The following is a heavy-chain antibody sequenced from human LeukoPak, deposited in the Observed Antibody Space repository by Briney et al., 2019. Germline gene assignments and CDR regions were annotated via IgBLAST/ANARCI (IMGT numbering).Heavy chain of an antibody. CDR3: AREITPYYYDSGDPQYAFDI. CDR2: IYYSGST. CDR1: GGSISSGGYY. D-gene: IGHD3-22*01. V-gene: IGHV4-31*03. Sequence: SETLSLTCTVSGGSISSGGYYWSWIRQHPGKGLEWIGYIYYSGSTYYNPSLKSRVTISVDTSKNQFSLKLSSVTAADTAVYYCAREITPYYYDSGDPQYAFDIWGQGTMVTVSS. J-gene: IGHJ3*02.